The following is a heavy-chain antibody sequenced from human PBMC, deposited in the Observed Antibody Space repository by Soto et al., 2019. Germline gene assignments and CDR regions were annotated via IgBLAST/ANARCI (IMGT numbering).Heavy chain of an antibody. CDR2: IIPIFGTA. V-gene: IGHV1-69*12. Sequence: QVQLVQSGAEVKKPGSSVKVSCKASGGTFSSYAISWVRQAPGQGLEWMGGIIPIFGTANYAQKFQGRVTITADESTSTAYMELSSLRSEDTAVYYCARVALRYCGGDCYSAHAFDIWGQGTMVTVSS. J-gene: IGHJ3*02. CDR3: ARVALRYCGGDCYSAHAFDI. D-gene: IGHD2-21*02. CDR1: GGTFSSYA.